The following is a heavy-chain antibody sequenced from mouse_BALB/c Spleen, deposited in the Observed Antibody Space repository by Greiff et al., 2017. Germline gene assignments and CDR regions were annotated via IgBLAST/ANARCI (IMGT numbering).Heavy chain of an antibody. V-gene: IGHV2-6-7*01. CDR3: ARDTGLLRLAWFAY. Sequence: QVQLQQSGPGLVAPSQSLSITCPVSGFSLTGYGVTWVRQPPGKGLEWLGMIWGDGSTDYNSALKSRLSISKDNSKSQVFLKMNSLQTDDTARYYCARDTGLLRLAWFAYWGQGTLVTVSA. J-gene: IGHJ3*01. D-gene: IGHD1-2*01. CDR2: IWGDGST. CDR1: GFSLTGYG.